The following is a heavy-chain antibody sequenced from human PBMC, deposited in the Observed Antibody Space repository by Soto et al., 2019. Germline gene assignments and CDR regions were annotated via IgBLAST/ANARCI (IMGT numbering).Heavy chain of an antibody. Sequence: QVQLVESGGGVVQPGRSLRLSCAASGFIFSSYAMHWVRQAPGKGLEWVAVISYDGSNKYYADSVKGRFTISRDNSKNTLYLQMNSLRAEDTAVYYCARAPGGTHSYYYGMDVWGQGTTVTVSS. CDR3: ARAPGGTHSYYYGMDV. D-gene: IGHD1-1*01. CDR1: GFIFSSYA. CDR2: ISYDGSNK. J-gene: IGHJ6*02. V-gene: IGHV3-30-3*01.